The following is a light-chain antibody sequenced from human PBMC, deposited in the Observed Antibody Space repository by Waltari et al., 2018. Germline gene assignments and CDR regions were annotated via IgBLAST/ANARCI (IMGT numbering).Light chain of an antibody. V-gene: IGKV2-28*01. CDR1: QSLLHSNGYTF. CDR3: MQARQTPGT. CDR2: MVS. J-gene: IGKJ1*01. Sequence: EIVMTRSPLPLPVTPREPASVSCRSRQSLLHSNGYTFLNWNVQKPGQSPPLVIYMVSSRASGDPDRFSGSGSGTDFTLEISRVEAEDVGVYYCMQARQTPGTFGQGTKVEIK.